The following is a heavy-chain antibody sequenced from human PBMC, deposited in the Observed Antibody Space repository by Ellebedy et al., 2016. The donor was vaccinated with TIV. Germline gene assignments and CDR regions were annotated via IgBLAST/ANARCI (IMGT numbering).Heavy chain of an antibody. Sequence: GGSLRLSCAASGFTFSDLYMDWVRQAPGKGLEWVGRIRNKANSYTSEYAASVKGRFTISRDDSKNSLYLQMISLKTEDTAVYYCARDKEGTMDVWGQGTTVTVSS. CDR3: ARDKEGTMDV. V-gene: IGHV3-72*01. J-gene: IGHJ6*02. CDR1: GFTFSDLY. D-gene: IGHD3-10*01. CDR2: IRNKANSYTS.